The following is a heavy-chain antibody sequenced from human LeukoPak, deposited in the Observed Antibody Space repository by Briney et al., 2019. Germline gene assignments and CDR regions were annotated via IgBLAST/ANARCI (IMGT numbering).Heavy chain of an antibody. Sequence: GGSLRLSCAASGFTFSSYAMSWVRQAPGKGLEWVSAISGSGGSTYYADSVKGRFTISRDNSKNTLYLQMNSLRAEDTAVYYWAKDKRVATVPYYLASGGQGPLVTVPS. D-gene: IGHD3-10*01. J-gene: IGHJ4*02. CDR1: GFTFSSYA. CDR3: AKDKRVATVPYYLAS. CDR2: ISGSGGST. V-gene: IGHV3-23*01.